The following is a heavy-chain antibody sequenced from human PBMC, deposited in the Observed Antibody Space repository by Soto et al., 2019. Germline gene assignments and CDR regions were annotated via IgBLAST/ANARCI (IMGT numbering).Heavy chain of an antibody. Sequence: SETLSLTCTVSGGSISSGDYYWSWIRQPPGKGLEWIGYIYYSGSTYYNPSLKSRVTISVDTSKNQFSLKLSSMTAAETAVYYCDRSKASRLGMDVWGQGTTVTVSS. D-gene: IGHD2-2*01. J-gene: IGHJ6*02. V-gene: IGHV4-30-4*01. CDR1: GGSISSGDYY. CDR2: IYYSGST. CDR3: DRSKASRLGMDV.